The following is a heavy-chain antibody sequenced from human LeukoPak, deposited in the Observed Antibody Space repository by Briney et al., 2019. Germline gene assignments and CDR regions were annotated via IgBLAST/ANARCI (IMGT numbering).Heavy chain of an antibody. D-gene: IGHD1-14*01. CDR2: IRYDGSNK. Sequence: SGGSLRLSCAASGFTFSSYGMHWVRQAPGKGLEWVAFIRYDGSNKYYADSVKGRFTISRDNSKNSLFLQMNSLRAEDTAVYYCARNHGDYWGQGTVVTVSS. J-gene: IGHJ4*02. CDR1: GFTFSSYG. V-gene: IGHV3-30*02. CDR3: ARNHGDY.